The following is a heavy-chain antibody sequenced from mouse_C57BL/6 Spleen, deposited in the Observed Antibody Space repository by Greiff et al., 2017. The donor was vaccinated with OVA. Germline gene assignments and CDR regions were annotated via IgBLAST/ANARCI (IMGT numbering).Heavy chain of an antibody. CDR1: GYAFTNYL. CDR2: INPGSGGT. V-gene: IGHV1-54*01. D-gene: IGHD1-1*01. Sequence: VQGVESGAELVRPGTSVKVSCKASGYAFTNYLIEWVKQRPGQGLEWIGVINPGSGGTNYNEKFKGKATLTADKSSSTAYMQLSSLTSEDSAVYFCARSLLYYYGSPYYFDYWGQGTTLTVSS. J-gene: IGHJ2*01. CDR3: ARSLLYYYGSPYYFDY.